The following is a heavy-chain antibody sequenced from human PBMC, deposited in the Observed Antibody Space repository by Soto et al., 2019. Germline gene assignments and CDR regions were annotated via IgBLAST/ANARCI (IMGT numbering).Heavy chain of an antibody. J-gene: IGHJ4*02. CDR2: IYYSGST. CDR1: GGSISSSSYY. Sequence: QLQLQESGPGLVKPSETLSLTCTVSGGSISSSSYYWGWIRQPPGKGLEWIGSIYYSGSTYYNPSLKSRVTISVDTSKNQFSLKLSSVTAADTAVYYCARLGIAVAAPAGYWGQGTLVTVSS. D-gene: IGHD6-19*01. V-gene: IGHV4-39*01. CDR3: ARLGIAVAAPAGY.